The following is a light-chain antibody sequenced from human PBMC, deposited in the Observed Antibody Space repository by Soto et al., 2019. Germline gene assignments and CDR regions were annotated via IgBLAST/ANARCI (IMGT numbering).Light chain of an antibody. Sequence: VQLTHSPDSLSACVGERVTITCQASQDIRNFLNWSQQRPGKAPKLLISDASSLEAGVPQRFSGSGFGTDFTLAISSLQAEAFATYFCQHRLNLSPTFGQGTRL. CDR2: DAS. CDR3: QHRLNLSPT. CDR1: QDIRNF. J-gene: IGKJ5*01. V-gene: IGKV1-33*01.